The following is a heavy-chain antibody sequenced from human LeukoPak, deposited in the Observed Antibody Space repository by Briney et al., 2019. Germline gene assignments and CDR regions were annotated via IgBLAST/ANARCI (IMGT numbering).Heavy chain of an antibody. CDR3: ARHSSSWQCFDY. V-gene: IGHV3-30-3*01. Sequence: GSLRLSCAASGFXFSSYAMHWVRQAPGKGLEWVAVISYDGSNKYYADSVKGRFTTSRDNSKNTLYLQMNSLRAEDTAVYYCARHSSSWQCFDYWGQGTLVTVSS. D-gene: IGHD6-13*01. CDR2: ISYDGSNK. J-gene: IGHJ4*02. CDR1: GFXFSSYA.